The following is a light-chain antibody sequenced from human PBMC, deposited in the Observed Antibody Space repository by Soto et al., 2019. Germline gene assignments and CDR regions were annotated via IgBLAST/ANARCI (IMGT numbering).Light chain of an antibody. V-gene: IGKV3-11*01. Sequence: EIVMTQSPATLSVSPGERATLSCRASQSVSSNLAWYQQKPGQAPRLLIHDASNRATGIPARFSGSGSGTDFTLTISSLEPEDFAVYYCQQRSNWPPTFGQGTRLEIK. CDR1: QSVSSN. CDR2: DAS. J-gene: IGKJ5*01. CDR3: QQRSNWPPT.